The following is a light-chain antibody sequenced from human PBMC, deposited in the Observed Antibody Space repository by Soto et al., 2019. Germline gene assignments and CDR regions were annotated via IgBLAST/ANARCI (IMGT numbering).Light chain of an antibody. V-gene: IGLV2-14*03. J-gene: IGLJ2*01. Sequence: QSALTQPASVSGSPGQSITISCSGTSSDVGGYNYVSWYQQHPGKAPKLMIFDVSDRPSGVCYRFSGSKSGNTASLTISGLQAEDEADYYCSSYTSSTTLVVFGGGTKLTVL. CDR3: SSYTSSTTLVV. CDR2: DVS. CDR1: SSDVGGYNY.